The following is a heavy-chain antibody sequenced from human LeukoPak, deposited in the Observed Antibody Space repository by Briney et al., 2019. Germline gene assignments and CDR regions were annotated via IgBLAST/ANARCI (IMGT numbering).Heavy chain of an antibody. D-gene: IGHD5-24*01. CDR2: INWGGDST. V-gene: IGHV3-43D*03. Sequence: RGSLRLSCAASGFTFDDYAMHWVRHAPGKGLEWVSLINWGGDSTYYADSVKGRFTISRDNSKNYLYLQMNSLRAEDTAMYYCARHGHDGYRSYHFDYWGQGTLVTVSS. J-gene: IGHJ4*02. CDR3: ARHGHDGYRSYHFDY. CDR1: GFTFDDYA.